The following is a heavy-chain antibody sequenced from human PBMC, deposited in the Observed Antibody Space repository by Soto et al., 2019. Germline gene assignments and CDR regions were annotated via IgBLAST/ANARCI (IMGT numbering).Heavy chain of an antibody. CDR2: VYYSGGT. D-gene: IGHD6-13*01. V-gene: IGHV4-59*01. CDR3: ARAGSTWRYFFDY. J-gene: IGHJ4*02. Sequence: SETLSLTCTVSGGSISSYYWSWIRQPPGKGLEWIGYVYYSGGTNYNPSLQSRVTISVDTSKNQFSLKVKSVTAADTAIYYCARAGSTWRYFFDYWGQGSLVTVSS. CDR1: GGSISSYY.